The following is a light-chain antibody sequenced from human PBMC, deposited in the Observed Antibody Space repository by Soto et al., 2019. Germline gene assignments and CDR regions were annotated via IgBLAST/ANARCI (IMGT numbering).Light chain of an antibody. CDR2: DVS. V-gene: IGLV2-14*03. CDR1: SSDVGAYNY. J-gene: IGLJ1*01. CDR3: SSYTSSNTEV. Sequence: QSVLTQPASVSGSPGQSITISCTGTSSDVGAYNYVSWYRHHPGKAPKLIIYDVSDRPSGVSNRFSASKSGSTASLTISGLQAEDEADYYCSSYTSSNTEVFGTGTNVTVL.